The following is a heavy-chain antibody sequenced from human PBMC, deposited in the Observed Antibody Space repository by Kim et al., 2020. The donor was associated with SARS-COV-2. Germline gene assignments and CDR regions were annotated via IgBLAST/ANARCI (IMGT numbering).Heavy chain of an antibody. J-gene: IGHJ4*02. CDR3: ARRERYGSSWYVAPFDY. V-gene: IGHV5-10-1*01. Sequence: GESLKISCKGSGYSFTSYWISWVRQMPGKGLEWMGRIDPSDSYTNYTPSFQGHVTISADKSISTAYLQWSSLKASYTAMYYCARRERYGSSWYVAPFDYWGQGTLVTVSS. D-gene: IGHD6-13*01. CDR2: IDPSDSYT. CDR1: GYSFTSYW.